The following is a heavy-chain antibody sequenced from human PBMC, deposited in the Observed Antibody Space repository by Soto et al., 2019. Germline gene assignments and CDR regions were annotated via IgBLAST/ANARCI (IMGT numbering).Heavy chain of an antibody. CDR1: GFSFSDYY. V-gene: IGHV3-11*03. CDR2: ISGSSTYT. Sequence: GGSLRLSCAASGFSFSDYYMTWIRQAPGKGLEWVSYISGSSTYTKYADSVKGRFTISRDNAKNSLYLQMNSLRAEDTAVYYCARSGSGTEYYGLDVWGQGTTVTVSS. D-gene: IGHD6-13*01. CDR3: ARSGSGTEYYGLDV. J-gene: IGHJ6*02.